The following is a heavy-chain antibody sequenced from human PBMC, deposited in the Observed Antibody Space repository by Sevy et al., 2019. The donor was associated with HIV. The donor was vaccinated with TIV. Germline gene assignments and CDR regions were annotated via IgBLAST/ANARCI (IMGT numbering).Heavy chain of an antibody. CDR1: GFTFSSYA. CDR2: ISYDGSNK. J-gene: IGHJ4*02. D-gene: IGHD3-10*01. Sequence: GGSLRLSCAASGFTFSSYAMHWVRQAPGKGLEWVAVISYDGSNKYYADSVKGRFTISRDNSKNTLSLQMNGLRAEDTAVYYCASSTIRGVMDYWGQGTLVTVSS. CDR3: ASSTIRGVMDY. V-gene: IGHV3-30*04.